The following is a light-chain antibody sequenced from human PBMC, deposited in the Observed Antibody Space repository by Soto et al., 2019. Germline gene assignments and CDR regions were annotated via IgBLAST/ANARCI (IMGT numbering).Light chain of an antibody. Sequence: EVFLTQSQDTLSLSPGERATLSCRATQSVANYISWYQQRPGQAPRLLIYDASNRASGVPARFSGSGSGTDFTLTISSLEPEDFALYYCQQRSNWPITFGQRTRL. CDR2: DAS. V-gene: IGKV3-11*01. J-gene: IGKJ5*01. CDR1: QSVANY. CDR3: QQRSNWPIT.